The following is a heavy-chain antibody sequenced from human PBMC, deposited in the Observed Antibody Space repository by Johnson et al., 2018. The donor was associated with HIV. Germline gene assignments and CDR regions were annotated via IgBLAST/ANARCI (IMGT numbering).Heavy chain of an antibody. J-gene: IGHJ3*02. V-gene: IGHV3-74*01. Sequence: VQLVESGGGVVQPGRSLRLSCAASGFTFSSYWMHWVRQAPGKGLVWVSRINSDGSSTSYADSVKGRFTISRDNAKNTLYLQMNSLRAEDTAVYYCAKDQWSSSWTNDAFDMWGQGTKVTVSS. D-gene: IGHD6-13*01. CDR3: AKDQWSSSWTNDAFDM. CDR2: INSDGSST. CDR1: GFTFSSYW.